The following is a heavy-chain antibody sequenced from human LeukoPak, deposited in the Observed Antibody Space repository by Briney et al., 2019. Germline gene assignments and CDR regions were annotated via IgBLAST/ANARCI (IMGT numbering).Heavy chain of an antibody. CDR1: GFNFDDYA. V-gene: IGHV3-9*03. CDR2: INWNSGSI. D-gene: IGHD3-10*01. Sequence: PGGSLRLSCAASGFNFDDYAMHWVRHAPGKGLEWVSGINWNSGSIGYADSVKGRFTISRDNAKNSLFLQMNSLRAEDMALYYCARSYGSGTYYNPFDYWGQGTLVTVSS. J-gene: IGHJ4*02. CDR3: ARSYGSGTYYNPFDY.